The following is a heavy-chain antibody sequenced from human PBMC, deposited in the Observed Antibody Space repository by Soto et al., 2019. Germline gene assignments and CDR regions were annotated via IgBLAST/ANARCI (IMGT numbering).Heavy chain of an antibody. Sequence: QVLESGGNSVQSGGSLRLSCAASGFTFDTYTMTWVRLAPGKGLEWVSAISASGDTTYYADSVKGRFTVSRDNSKNTLFVQMDSLRVEDTALYYCVTHCGGTTVLLGLAVWGHGTAVTVSS. CDR1: GFTFDTYT. V-gene: IGHV3-23*01. CDR3: VTHCGGTTVLLGLAV. D-gene: IGHD4-17*01. CDR2: ISASGDTT. J-gene: IGHJ6*02.